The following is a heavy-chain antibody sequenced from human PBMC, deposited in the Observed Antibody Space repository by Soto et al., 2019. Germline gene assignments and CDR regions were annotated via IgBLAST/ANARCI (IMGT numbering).Heavy chain of an antibody. V-gene: IGHV1-18*01. CDR3: AKEGQAPYYYSDMDG. CDR1: GYTFTNYG. J-gene: IGHJ6*02. CDR2: ISGYNGNT. Sequence: QVQVVQSGDEVKKPGASVKVSCKASGYTFTNYGFSWVRQAPGQGFEWMGWISGYNGNTKYAEKFQGRVTMTTDTSTSTANMEMRSLTSDDTAVYYCAKEGQAPYYYSDMDGWGQGTAVTVSS.